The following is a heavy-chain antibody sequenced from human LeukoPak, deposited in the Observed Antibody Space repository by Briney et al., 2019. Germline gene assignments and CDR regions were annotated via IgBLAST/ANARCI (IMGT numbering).Heavy chain of an antibody. CDR1: GFTFSSYG. D-gene: IGHD4-17*01. J-gene: IGHJ4*02. Sequence: GGSLRLSCAASGFTFSSYGMSWVRQAPGKGLEWVSAISGSGGSTYYADSVKGRFTISRDNSKNTLYLQMNSLRAEDTAVYYCAKVRSVGDYPTPADYWGQGTLVTVSS. V-gene: IGHV3-23*01. CDR3: AKVRSVGDYPTPADY. CDR2: ISGSGGST.